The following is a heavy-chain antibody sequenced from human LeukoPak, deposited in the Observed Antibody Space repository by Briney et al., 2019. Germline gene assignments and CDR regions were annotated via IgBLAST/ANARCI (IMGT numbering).Heavy chain of an antibody. CDR3: ARSDIPNWFDP. CDR2: SIAYNGNT. Sequence: ASVTVSCKASGSTVTSYGISWVRQSPGQGLEWMGWSIAYNGNTNYAQKLQGRVTMTTNTSTSTTNLELRSLRSDDTVVHYCARSDIPNWFDPWGQGTLVTVSS. CDR1: GSTVTSYG. V-gene: IGHV1-18*01. J-gene: IGHJ5*02. D-gene: IGHD3-9*01.